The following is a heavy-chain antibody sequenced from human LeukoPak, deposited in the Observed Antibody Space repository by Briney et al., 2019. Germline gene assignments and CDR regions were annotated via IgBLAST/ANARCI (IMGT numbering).Heavy chain of an antibody. V-gene: IGHV3-48*04. J-gene: IGHJ4*02. D-gene: IGHD2-15*01. CDR1: GFTFSSYS. CDR2: ISSSSSTM. Sequence: PGGSLRLSCAASGFTFSSYSMNWVRQAPGKGLEWVSYISSSSSTMYYADSVKGRFTISRDNAKNSLYLQMNSLRAEDTAVYYCARDYTYCSGSRCYDRFDYWGQGIRVTVSS. CDR3: ARDYTYCSGSRCYDRFDY.